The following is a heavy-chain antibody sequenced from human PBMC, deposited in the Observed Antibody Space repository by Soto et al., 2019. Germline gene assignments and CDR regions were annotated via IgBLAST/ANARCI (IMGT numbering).Heavy chain of an antibody. CDR3: AKAPYSSSWYVPYYYYYYGMDV. V-gene: IGHV3-30*18. D-gene: IGHD6-13*01. CDR2: ISYDGSNK. CDR1: GFTFSSYG. J-gene: IGHJ6*02. Sequence: GGSLRLSCAASGFTFSSYGMHWVRQAPGKGLEWVAVISYDGSNKYYADSVKDRFTISRDNSKNTLYLQMNSLRAEDTAVYYCAKAPYSSSWYVPYYYYYYGMDVWGQGTTVTVSS.